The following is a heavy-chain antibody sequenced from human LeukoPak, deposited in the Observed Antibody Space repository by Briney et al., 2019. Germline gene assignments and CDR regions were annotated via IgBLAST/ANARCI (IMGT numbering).Heavy chain of an antibody. CDR3: AAGCSSTSCYWYYYTDV. J-gene: IGHJ6*03. V-gene: IGHV4-34*01. Sequence: PSETLSLTCAVYGGSFSGYYWSWIRQPPGKGLEWIGEINQSGSTNYNPPLKSRVTISVDTSKKQFSLKLSPVTAADTAVYYCAAGCSSTSCYWYYYTDVWGKGTTVTVSS. CDR2: INQSGST. CDR1: GGSFSGYY. D-gene: IGHD2-2*01.